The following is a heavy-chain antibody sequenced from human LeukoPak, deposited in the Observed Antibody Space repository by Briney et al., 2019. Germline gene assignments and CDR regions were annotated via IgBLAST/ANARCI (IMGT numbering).Heavy chain of an antibody. J-gene: IGHJ4*02. Sequence: GGSLRLSCAASGFTFSSYAMSWVRQAPGKGLEWVSAISGSGGSTYYADSVKGRFTISRDNSKNTLYLQMNSLRAEDTAVYYCAKDYDFWSGDPDYFDYWGQGTLVTVSS. D-gene: IGHD3-3*01. CDR2: ISGSGGST. CDR1: GFTFSSYA. CDR3: AKDYDFWSGDPDYFDY. V-gene: IGHV3-23*01.